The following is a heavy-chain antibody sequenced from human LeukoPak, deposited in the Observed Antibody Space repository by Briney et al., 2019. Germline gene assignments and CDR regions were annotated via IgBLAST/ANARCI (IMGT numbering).Heavy chain of an antibody. CDR3: ARGLGQVVVVPAAIRRGAFDI. D-gene: IGHD2-2*02. J-gene: IGHJ3*02. Sequence: KPGGSLRLSCAASGFTFSDYYMSWIRQPPGKGLEWIGEINHSGSTNYNPSLKSRVTISVDTSKNQFSLKLSSVTAADTAVYYCARGLGQVVVVPAAIRRGAFDIWGQGTMVTVSS. CDR2: INHSGST. V-gene: IGHV4-34*01. CDR1: GFTFSDYY.